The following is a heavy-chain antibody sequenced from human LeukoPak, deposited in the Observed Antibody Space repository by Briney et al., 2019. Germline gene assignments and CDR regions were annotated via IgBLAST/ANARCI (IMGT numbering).Heavy chain of an antibody. CDR3: ARDYRARLDY. Sequence: GGSLRLSCAASEFTFGNFWMTWVRQAPGKGLEWVANIKEVGSDKYYVDSVKGRFTISRDNARTSLYLQMNSRRAEHTAVYYCARDYRARLDYWGQGPLVTVSS. J-gene: IGHJ4*02. CDR1: EFTFGNFW. CDR2: IKEVGSDK. V-gene: IGHV3-7*01.